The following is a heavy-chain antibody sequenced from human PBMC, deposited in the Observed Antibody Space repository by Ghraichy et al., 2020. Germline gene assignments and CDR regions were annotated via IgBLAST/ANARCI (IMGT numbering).Heavy chain of an antibody. V-gene: IGHV3-21*01. CDR1: GFTFSSYS. Sequence: GGSLRLSCAASGFTFSSYSMNWVRQAPGKGLEWVSSISSSSSYIYYADSVKGRFTISRDNAKNSLYLQMNSLRAEDTAVYYCARNGYSSGWYIDYWGQGTLVTVSS. D-gene: IGHD6-19*01. J-gene: IGHJ4*02. CDR2: ISSSSSYI. CDR3: ARNGYSSGWYIDY.